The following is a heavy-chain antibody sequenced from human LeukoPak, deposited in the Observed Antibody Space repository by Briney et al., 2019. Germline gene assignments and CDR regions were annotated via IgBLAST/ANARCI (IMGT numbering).Heavy chain of an antibody. CDR2: IYYSGST. J-gene: IGHJ4*02. CDR1: GGSIRSNSYY. D-gene: IGHD3-16*01. Sequence: SETLSLTCTVSGGSIRSNSYYWGWIRQPPGKGLEWIGSIYYSGSTYYNPSLKSRVTISVDTSKNQFSLKLSSVTAADTAVYYCARGGVLKSVDYWGQGTLVAVSS. V-gene: IGHV4-39*07. CDR3: ARGGVLKSVDY.